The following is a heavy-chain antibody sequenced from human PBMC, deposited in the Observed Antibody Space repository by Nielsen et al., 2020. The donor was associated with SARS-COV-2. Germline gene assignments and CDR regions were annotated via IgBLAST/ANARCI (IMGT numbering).Heavy chain of an antibody. CDR2: TYYRSKWYN. J-gene: IGHJ6*02. D-gene: IGHD6-19*01. V-gene: IGHV6-1*01. Sequence: WIRQSPSRGLEWLGRTYYRSKWYNDYAVSVKSRITINPDTSKNQFSLQLNSVTPEDTAVYYCARDRSSSGWYFVSSTGYYYYGMDVWGQGTTVTVSS. CDR3: ARDRSSSGWYFVSSTGYYYYGMDV.